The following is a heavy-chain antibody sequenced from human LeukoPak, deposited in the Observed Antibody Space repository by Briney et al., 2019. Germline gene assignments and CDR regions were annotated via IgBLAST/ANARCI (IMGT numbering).Heavy chain of an antibody. J-gene: IGHJ3*02. CDR3: AREMGPYYGSGSYYPREAFDI. CDR2: ISGNSIYI. CDR1: GFTFSSYS. Sequence: GGSLRLSCAASGFTFSSYSMNWVRQAPGKGLEWVSSISGNSIYIYYADSVKGRFTISRDNAKNSLYLQMSSLRVADTAVYYCAREMGPYYGSGSYYPREAFDIWGQGTMVTVSS. V-gene: IGHV3-21*01. D-gene: IGHD3-10*01.